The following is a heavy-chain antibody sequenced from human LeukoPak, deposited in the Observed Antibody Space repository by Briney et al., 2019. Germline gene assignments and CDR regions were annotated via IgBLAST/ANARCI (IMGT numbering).Heavy chain of an antibody. CDR2: ISYDGSNK. CDR1: GFTFSSYA. Sequence: GRSLRLSSAASGFTFSSYAMHWVRQAPGKGLEWVAVISYDGSNKYYADSVKGRFTISRDNSKNTLYLQMNSLRAEDTAVYYCARGTMVYAKNWFDPWGQGTLVTVSS. CDR3: ARGTMVYAKNWFDP. D-gene: IGHD2-8*01. J-gene: IGHJ5*02. V-gene: IGHV3-30-3*01.